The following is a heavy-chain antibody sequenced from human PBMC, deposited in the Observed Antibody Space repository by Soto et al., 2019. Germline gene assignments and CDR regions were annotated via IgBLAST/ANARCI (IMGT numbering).Heavy chain of an antibody. CDR2: IKTNTDGGTT. Sequence: EDPLVESGGGLVKPGGSLRLSCAASGFTFRNAWMSWVRQAPGKGLEWVGRIKTNTDGGTTDYAAPVKDRFTISRDDSKNTLFLQVPSLKPEDTAVYYSSTVVGHLPGRYSGDPYYELDVWGKGTTVTVSS. CDR1: GFTFRNAW. CDR3: STVVGHLPGRYSGDPYYELDV. D-gene: IGHD5-12*01. J-gene: IGHJ6*04. V-gene: IGHV3-15*01.